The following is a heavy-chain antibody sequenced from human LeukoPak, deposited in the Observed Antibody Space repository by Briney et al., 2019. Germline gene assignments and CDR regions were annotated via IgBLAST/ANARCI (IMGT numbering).Heavy chain of an antibody. J-gene: IGHJ4*02. V-gene: IGHV4-4*07. CDR2: IYTSGST. D-gene: IGHD1-14*01. CDR3: ARDQNPGVYFDY. Sequence: SETLSLTCTVSGGSISSYYWSWIRQPAGKGLEWIGRIYTSGSTNYNPSLKSRVTMSVNTSKNQFSLKLSSVTAADTAVYYCARDQNPGVYFDYWGQGTLVTVSS. CDR1: GGSISSYY.